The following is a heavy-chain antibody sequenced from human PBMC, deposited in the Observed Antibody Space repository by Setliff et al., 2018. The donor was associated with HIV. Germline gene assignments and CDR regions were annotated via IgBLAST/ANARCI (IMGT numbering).Heavy chain of an antibody. Sequence: PGGSLRLSCAASGFTFDDYAMHWVRQAPGKGLEWVSGISWNSGSIGYADSVKGRFTISRDNAKNSLYLQMNSLRAEDTALYYCAKGSKIVIRYFDWLSYWGQGTLVTVSS. D-gene: IGHD3-9*01. CDR2: ISWNSGSI. CDR3: AKGSKIVIRYFDWLSY. V-gene: IGHV3-9*01. J-gene: IGHJ4*02. CDR1: GFTFDDYA.